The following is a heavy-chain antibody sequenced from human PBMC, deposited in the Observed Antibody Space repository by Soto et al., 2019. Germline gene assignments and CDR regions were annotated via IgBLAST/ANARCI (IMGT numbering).Heavy chain of an antibody. V-gene: IGHV3-30-3*01. CDR3: ARDIYSYGQESPGY. CDR1: GFTFSSYA. D-gene: IGHD5-18*01. Sequence: QVQLVESGGGVVQPGRSLRLSCAASGFTFSSYAMHCVRQAPGKGLEWVAVISYDGSNKYYADSVKGRFTISRDNSKNTLYLQMNSLRAEDTAVYYCARDIYSYGQESPGYWGQGTLVTVSS. CDR2: ISYDGSNK. J-gene: IGHJ4*02.